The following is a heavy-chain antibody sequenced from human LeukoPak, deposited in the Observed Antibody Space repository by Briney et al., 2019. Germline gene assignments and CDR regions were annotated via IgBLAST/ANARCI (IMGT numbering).Heavy chain of an antibody. CDR2: IYYSGST. V-gene: IGHV4-61*01. CDR1: GGCVSSGRFY. Sequence: PSETLSLTCSVSGGCVSSGRFYWTWIRQPPGKGLEWIGYIYYSGSTNYNPSLKSRVTISVDTSKNQFSLKLSSVTAADTAVYYCARGGFRQFDLWGRGTLVTVSS. J-gene: IGHJ2*01. D-gene: IGHD3-10*01. CDR3: ARGGFRQFDL.